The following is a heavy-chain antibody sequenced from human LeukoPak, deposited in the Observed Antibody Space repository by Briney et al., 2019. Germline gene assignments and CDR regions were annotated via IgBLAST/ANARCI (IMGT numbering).Heavy chain of an antibody. CDR3: ARHPYYYDGSGYDQLDDFDY. J-gene: IGHJ4*02. CDR2: IYYSGSS. D-gene: IGHD3-22*01. CDR1: GGSLSSSSYY. V-gene: IGHV4-39*01. Sequence: SETLSLTCTISGGSLSSSSYYWGWISQPPGNWLEWIGTIYYSGSSYYNPSLKSRATIYVDTSKNQFSLKLSSVTAADTAVYYCARHPYYYDGSGYDQLDDFDYWNQGTLVTVSS.